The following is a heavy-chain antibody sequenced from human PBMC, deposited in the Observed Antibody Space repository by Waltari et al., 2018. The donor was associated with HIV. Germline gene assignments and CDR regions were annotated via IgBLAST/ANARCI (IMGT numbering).Heavy chain of an antibody. CDR1: GFNFNNFA. CDR2: ISGRGGTT. CDR3: AKAVMETAVSSPVDC. Sequence: EVQLVESGGGLVQPGGSLRLSCTASGFNFNNFAMSWVRQAPGKGLEWVSVISGRGGTTYYADSVKGRFTVSRDNFKNTVYLQMNSLRAGDTAIYYCAKAVMETAVSSPVDCWGQGALVTVSS. V-gene: IGHV3-23*04. J-gene: IGHJ4*02. D-gene: IGHD5-18*01.